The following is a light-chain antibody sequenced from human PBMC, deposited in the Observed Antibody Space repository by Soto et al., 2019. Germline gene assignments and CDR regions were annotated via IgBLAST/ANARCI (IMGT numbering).Light chain of an antibody. V-gene: IGKV3-15*01. CDR3: QQYNNCSPYT. Sequence: ETVMTQSPATLSVSPGERATLSCRASQTIANNLAWYQQRPGQAPRLLIYGASTRATGIPARFIGSGSGTEFTLTISSLQSEDFAIYYCQQYNNCSPYTLGQGTKLEIK. CDR2: GAS. CDR1: QTIANN. J-gene: IGKJ2*01.